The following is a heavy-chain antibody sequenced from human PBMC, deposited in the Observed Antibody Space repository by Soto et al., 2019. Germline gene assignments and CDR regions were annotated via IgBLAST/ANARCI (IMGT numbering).Heavy chain of an antibody. CDR1: GDSVSSNSAA. V-gene: IGHV6-1*01. CDR2: TYYRSKWYN. J-gene: IGHJ5*02. D-gene: IGHD6-19*01. CDR3: AREGVQFEGSGWYWYNWFDA. Sequence: PSQTLSLTCAISGDSVSSNSAAWNWIRQSPSRGLEWLGRTYYRSKWYNDYAVSVKSRITINPDTSKNQFSLQLNSVTPEDTAVYCCAREGVQFEGSGWYWYNWFDAWGKGTLVTVSS.